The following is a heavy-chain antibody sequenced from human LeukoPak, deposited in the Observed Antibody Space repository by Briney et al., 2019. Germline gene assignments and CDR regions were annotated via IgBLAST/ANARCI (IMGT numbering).Heavy chain of an antibody. CDR1: GLTFRSFW. J-gene: IGHJ4*02. D-gene: IGHD4/OR15-4a*01. V-gene: IGHV3-7*03. Sequence: GGSLRLSCVASGLTFRSFWMTWARQAPGKGLEWVANINEDGSEENYVDSVKGRFTIARDNAKNSLSLQMNSLRVEDTAVYFCADPPNADYWGQGTLVTVSS. CDR3: ADPPNADY. CDR2: INEDGSEE.